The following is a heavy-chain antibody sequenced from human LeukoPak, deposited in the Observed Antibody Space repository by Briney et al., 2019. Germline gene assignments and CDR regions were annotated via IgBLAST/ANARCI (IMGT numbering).Heavy chain of an antibody. CDR1: GFTFGDYA. D-gene: IGHD3-10*01. V-gene: IGHV3-30-3*01. CDR2: ISYDGSNK. J-gene: IGHJ5*02. Sequence: GGSLRLSCTVSGFTFGDYAMHWVRQAPGKGLEWVAVISYDGSNKYYADSVKGRFTISRDNSKNTLYLQMNSLRAEDTAVYYCARDLSPYGSGSYYSGWWFDPWGQGTLVTVSS. CDR3: ARDLSPYGSGSYYSGWWFDP.